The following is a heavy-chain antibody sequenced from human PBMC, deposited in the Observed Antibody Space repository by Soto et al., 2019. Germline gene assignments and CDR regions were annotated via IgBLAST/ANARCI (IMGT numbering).Heavy chain of an antibody. CDR2: INHSGST. CDR1: GGSFSGYY. Sequence: PSETLSLTCAVYGGSFSGYYWSWIRQPPGKGLEWIGEINHSGSTNYNPSLKSRVTISVDTSKNQFSLKLSSVTAADTAVYYCARRGPCSSTSCYASKTFDYWGPGTLVTVSS. J-gene: IGHJ4*02. V-gene: IGHV4-34*01. D-gene: IGHD2-2*01. CDR3: ARRGPCSSTSCYASKTFDY.